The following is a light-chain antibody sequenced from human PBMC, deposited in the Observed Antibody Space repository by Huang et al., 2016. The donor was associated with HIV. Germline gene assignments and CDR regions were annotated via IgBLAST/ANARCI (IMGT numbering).Light chain of an antibody. CDR3: QQYDTWPPLT. CDR2: GAS. J-gene: IGKJ4*01. Sequence: ILLTQYPATLSVSPGQRVTLSCRASQSVGGKLAWYQQRPGQAPRLLIYGASTRVPTIPDSFIGSGSGTEFTLTIISLQSEDFAVYYCQQYDTWPPLTFGGGTKV. V-gene: IGKV3-15*01. CDR1: QSVGGK.